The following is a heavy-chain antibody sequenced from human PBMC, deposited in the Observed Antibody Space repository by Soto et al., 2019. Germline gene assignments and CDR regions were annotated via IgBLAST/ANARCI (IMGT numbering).Heavy chain of an antibody. V-gene: IGHV3-33*08. D-gene: IGHD6-13*01. CDR3: ARDGFAAAVDY. Sequence: QVQLVESGGGVVQPGRSLRLSCAVSGFTFSSYGMHWVRQAPGKGLEWVAVIWYDGSNKYYADSVKGRFTISRDNSKNTLYLQMNSLRAEDTAVYYCARDGFAAAVDYWGQGTLVTVSS. CDR2: IWYDGSNK. CDR1: GFTFSSYG. J-gene: IGHJ4*02.